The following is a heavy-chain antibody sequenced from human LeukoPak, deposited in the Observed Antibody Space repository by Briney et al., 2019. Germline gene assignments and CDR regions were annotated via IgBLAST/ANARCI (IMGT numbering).Heavy chain of an antibody. CDR1: GFTVSSNY. J-gene: IGHJ4*02. CDR3: AKDHDYVWGSYHDHYYFDY. V-gene: IGHV3-53*05. CDR2: IYSGGST. Sequence: GGSLRLSCAASGFTVSSNYMSWVRQAPGKGLEWVSVIYSGGSTYYADPVKGRFTISRDNSKNTLYLQMNSLRAEDTAVYYCAKDHDYVWGSYHDHYYFDYWGQGTLVTVSS. D-gene: IGHD3-16*02.